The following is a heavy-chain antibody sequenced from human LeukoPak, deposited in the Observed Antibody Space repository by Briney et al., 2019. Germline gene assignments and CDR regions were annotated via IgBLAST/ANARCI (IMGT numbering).Heavy chain of an antibody. CDR2: IDPHSGGT. CDR3: AREYYDSSGRKHGFDI. V-gene: IGHV1-2*02. Sequence: ASVKVSCKASGYIFNDYYMHWVRQAPGQGLEWMGWIDPHSGGTNYAQKFQGRVTMTRDTSISTAYMELSRLRSDDTAVYYCAREYYDSSGRKHGFDIWAKGQWSPSLQ. CDR1: GYIFNDYY. J-gene: IGHJ3*02. D-gene: IGHD3-22*01.